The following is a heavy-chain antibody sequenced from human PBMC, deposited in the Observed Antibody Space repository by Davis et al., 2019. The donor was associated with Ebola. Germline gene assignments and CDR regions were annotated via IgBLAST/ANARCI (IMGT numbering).Heavy chain of an antibody. D-gene: IGHD3-9*01. CDR2: ISAYNGNT. CDR3: ARDSFILTGYHRGYFDY. Sequence: ASVKVSCKASGYTFTSYGISRVRQAPGQGLEWMGWISAYNGNTNYAQKLQGRVTMTTDTSTSTAYMELRSLRSDDTAVYYCARDSFILTGYHRGYFDYWGQGTLVTVSS. J-gene: IGHJ4*02. V-gene: IGHV1-18*01. CDR1: GYTFTSYG.